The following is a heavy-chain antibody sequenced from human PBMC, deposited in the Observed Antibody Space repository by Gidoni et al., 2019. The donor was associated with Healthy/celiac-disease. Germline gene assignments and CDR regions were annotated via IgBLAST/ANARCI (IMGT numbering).Heavy chain of an antibody. CDR3: ASSKGFMVATLGY. D-gene: IGHD5-12*01. CDR2: IYYSGST. J-gene: IGHJ4*02. Sequence: QLQLQESGPGLVKPSETLSLTCTVSGGSISSSSYYWGWIRQPPGKGLEWIGSIYYSGSTYYNPSLKSRVTISVDTSKNQFSLKLSSVTAADTAVYYCASSKGFMVATLGYWGQGTLVTVSS. CDR1: GGSISSSSYY. V-gene: IGHV4-39*01.